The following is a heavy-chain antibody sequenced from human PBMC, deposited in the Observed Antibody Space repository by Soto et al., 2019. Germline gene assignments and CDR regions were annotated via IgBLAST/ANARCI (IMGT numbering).Heavy chain of an antibody. CDR3: ARHAQGGITGTLNLIDY. V-gene: IGHV4-59*04. J-gene: IGHJ4*02. CDR2: IYYSGST. Sequence: SETLSLTCTVSGGSISSYYWSWILQPPGKGLEWIGYIYYSGSTYYNPSLKSRVTISVDTSKNQFSLKLSSVTAADTAVYYCARHAQGGITGTLNLIDYWGQGTLVTVSS. CDR1: GGSISSYY. D-gene: IGHD1-7*01.